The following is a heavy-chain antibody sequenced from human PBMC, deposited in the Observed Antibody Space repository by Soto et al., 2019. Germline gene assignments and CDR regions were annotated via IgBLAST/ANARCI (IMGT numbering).Heavy chain of an antibody. V-gene: IGHV3-23*01. J-gene: IGHJ5*02. CDR3: AKQHGAWPSNWLDA. Sequence: GGSLRLSCTASQFTFNVYGMSWVRQAPGKGLEWVSSISVTGENSLYADSVRGRFTMSRDNSKDILYLQMNGLRVDDTAMYYCAKQHGAWPSNWLDAWGQGALVTVSS. CDR1: QFTFNVYG. CDR2: ISVTGENS.